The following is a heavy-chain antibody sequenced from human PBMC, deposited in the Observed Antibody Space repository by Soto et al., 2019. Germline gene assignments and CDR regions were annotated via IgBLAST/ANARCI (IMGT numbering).Heavy chain of an antibody. V-gene: IGHV4-4*07. J-gene: IGHJ4*02. CDR2: IYTSGST. CDR1: GGSISNYY. D-gene: IGHD2-21*01. CDR3: ARVWIADSFDY. Sequence: PSETLSLTCTVSGGSISNYYWSWIRQPAGKGLEWIGRIYTSGSTDYSPSLKTRLTISKDTSKNQVVLTMTNMDPTDTAIYYCARVWIADSFDYWGQGALVTVSS.